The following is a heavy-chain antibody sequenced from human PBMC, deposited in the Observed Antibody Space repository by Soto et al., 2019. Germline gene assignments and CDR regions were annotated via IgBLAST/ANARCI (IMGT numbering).Heavy chain of an antibody. D-gene: IGHD3-3*02. J-gene: IGHJ6*02. V-gene: IGHV3-30*18. CDR3: AKTISHSYYYYGMDV. Sequence: QVQLVESGGGVVQPGRSLRLSCVVSGFSFSTYGMHWVRQAPGKGLEWVALISYDGGTKYYADSMKGRFTISRDNSDNTLYLQMNSLGPEDTAVYYCAKTISHSYYYYGMDVWGPATADTVSS. CDR2: ISYDGGTK. CDR1: GFSFSTYG.